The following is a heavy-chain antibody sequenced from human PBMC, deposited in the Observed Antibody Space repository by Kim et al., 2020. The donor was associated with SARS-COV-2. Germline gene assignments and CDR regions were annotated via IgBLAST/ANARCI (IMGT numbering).Heavy chain of an antibody. CDR2: INPSGGST. Sequence: ASVKVSCKASGYTFTSYYMHWVRQAPGQGLEWMGIINPSGGSTSYAQKFQGRVTMTRDTSTSTVYMELSSLRSEDTAVYYCARGHGPSYDSSGPTSDYWGQGTLVTVSS. D-gene: IGHD3-22*01. V-gene: IGHV1-46*01. J-gene: IGHJ4*02. CDR1: GYTFTSYY. CDR3: ARGHGPSYDSSGPTSDY.